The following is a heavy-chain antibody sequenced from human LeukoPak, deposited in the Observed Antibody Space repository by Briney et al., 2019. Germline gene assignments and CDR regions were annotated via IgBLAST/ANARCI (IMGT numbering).Heavy chain of an antibody. CDR2: INGDGTST. Sequence: GGSLRLSCAPSGFIFSNYWMHWVRQVPGKGLVWVSHINGDGTSTSYADSMKGRFTISRDNARNTLYLQMNSLSPEDTAVYYCGRGYPVAAKDYCGQGTLVTVSS. D-gene: IGHD2-15*01. J-gene: IGHJ4*02. CDR1: GFIFSNYW. V-gene: IGHV3-74*01. CDR3: GRGYPVAAKDY.